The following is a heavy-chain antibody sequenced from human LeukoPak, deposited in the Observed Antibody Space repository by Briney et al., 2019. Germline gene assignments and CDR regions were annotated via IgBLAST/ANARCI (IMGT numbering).Heavy chain of an antibody. CDR1: GFTFSSYW. CDR2: IKQDGSEK. CDR3: ARDPSPLRYFDWLLSPYFDY. D-gene: IGHD3-9*01. J-gene: IGHJ4*02. Sequence: PGGSLRLSCAASGFTFSSYWMSWVRQAPGKGLEWVANIKQDGSEKYYVDSVKGRFTISRDNSKNTLYLQMNSLRAEDTAVYYCARDPSPLRYFDWLLSPYFDYWGQGTLVTVSS. V-gene: IGHV3-7*01.